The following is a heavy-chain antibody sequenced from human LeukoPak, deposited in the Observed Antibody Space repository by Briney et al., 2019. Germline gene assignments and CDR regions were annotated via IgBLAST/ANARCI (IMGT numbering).Heavy chain of an antibody. D-gene: IGHD5-24*01. CDR2: ISSSGSTI. CDR3: ARSVEMATILLDY. V-gene: IGHV3-11*01. CDR1: GFTFSNYY. J-gene: IGHJ4*02. Sequence: PGGSRRLSCAASGFTFSNYYMSWIRQAPGKGLEWVSYISSSGSTIYYADSVKGRFTISRDNAKNSLYLQMNSLRAEDTAVYYCARSVEMATILLDYWGQGTLVTVSS.